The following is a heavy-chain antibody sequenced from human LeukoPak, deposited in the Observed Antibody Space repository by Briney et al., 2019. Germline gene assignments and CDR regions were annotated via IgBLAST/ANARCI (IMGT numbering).Heavy chain of an antibody. CDR3: ARLYYGSGSFAYYYMDV. V-gene: IGHV4-39*01. D-gene: IGHD3-10*01. CDR2: NYYSGST. J-gene: IGHJ6*03. Sequence: SETLSLTCTVSGGSISSSSYYWGWIRQPPGKGLEWIGSNYYSGSTYYNPSLKSRVTISVDTSKNQFSLKLSSVTAADTAVYYCARLYYGSGSFAYYYMDVWGKGTTVTVSS. CDR1: GGSISSSSYY.